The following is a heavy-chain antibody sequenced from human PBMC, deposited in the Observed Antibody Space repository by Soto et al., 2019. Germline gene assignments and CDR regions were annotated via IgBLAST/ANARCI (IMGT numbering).Heavy chain of an antibody. J-gene: IGHJ6*02. CDR1: GFTFSDYA. CDR3: VKDEGSIFRVVDPTYGFDV. D-gene: IGHD3-3*01. Sequence: PGGSLRLSCVASGFTFSDYALSWVRQAPGKGLEWDAVISRTGGRTDYADSVKGRFTISRDNSKNTLYLQMNRLRAEDTALYYCVKDEGSIFRVVDPTYGFDVWGQGTTVTVSS. CDR2: ISRTGGRT. V-gene: IGHV3-23*01.